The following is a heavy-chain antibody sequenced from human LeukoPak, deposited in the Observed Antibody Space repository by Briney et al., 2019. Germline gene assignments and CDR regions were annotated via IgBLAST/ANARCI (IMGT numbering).Heavy chain of an antibody. J-gene: IGHJ4*02. CDR2: ISYDGSNK. Sequence: GGSLRLSCAASGFTFSSYAMHWVRQAPGKGLEWVAVISYDGSNKYYADSVKGRFTISRDNSKNTLYLQMNSLRAEDTAVYYCAKDGPSILWWWGQGTLVTVSS. D-gene: IGHD2-21*01. CDR3: AKDGPSILWW. V-gene: IGHV3-30-3*01. CDR1: GFTFSSYA.